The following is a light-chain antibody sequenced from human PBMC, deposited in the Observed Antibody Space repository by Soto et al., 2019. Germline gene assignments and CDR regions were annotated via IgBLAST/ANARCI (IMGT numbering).Light chain of an antibody. V-gene: IGKV1-5*03. J-gene: IGKJ1*01. CDR2: KAS. CDR3: QQYNSYWT. CDR1: QSISSW. Sequence: DTQMTQSPSTLSASVGDRVTITCRASQSISSWLAWYQQKPGKAPKLLIYKASSLESGVPSRFSGSGSGTEFTLTISSLQPDDVATYYCQQYNSYWTFGQGTKVEIK.